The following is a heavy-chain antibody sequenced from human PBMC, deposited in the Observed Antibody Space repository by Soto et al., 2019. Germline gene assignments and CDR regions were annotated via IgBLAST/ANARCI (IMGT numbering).Heavy chain of an antibody. J-gene: IGHJ4*02. Sequence: QVQLVESGGGSVKPGGSLRLSCAASGFTFSDYYMTWIRQAPGKGLEWDSYISSSSSRIYYADSVKGRCTISRDNAKNSLYLQMNSLRAEDTAVYYCARRRYSSSWYYFDYWGQGTLVTVSS. V-gene: IGHV3-11*01. CDR2: ISSSSSRI. CDR1: GFTFSDYY. D-gene: IGHD6-13*01. CDR3: ARRRYSSSWYYFDY.